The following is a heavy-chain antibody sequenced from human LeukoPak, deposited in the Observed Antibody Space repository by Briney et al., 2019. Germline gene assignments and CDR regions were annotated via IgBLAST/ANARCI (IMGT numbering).Heavy chain of an antibody. CDR1: GFTFSSYS. V-gene: IGHV3-21*01. Sequence: GGSLRLSCAASGFTFSSYSVNWVRQAPGKGLEWVSSISSSSSYIYYVDSVKGRFTISRDNAKNSLYLQMNSLRDEDTAVYYCARHAADDFWSGYFSDDYWGQGTLVTVSS. J-gene: IGHJ4*02. CDR2: ISSSSSYI. CDR3: ARHAADDFWSGYFSDDY. D-gene: IGHD3-3*01.